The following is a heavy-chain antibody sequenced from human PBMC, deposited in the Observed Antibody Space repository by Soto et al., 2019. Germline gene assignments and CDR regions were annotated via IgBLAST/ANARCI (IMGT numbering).Heavy chain of an antibody. CDR2: IWYDGSNK. J-gene: IGHJ4*02. D-gene: IGHD6-19*01. CDR3: ARFFGSGFDE. CDR1: GFTFSRYG. V-gene: IGHV3-33*01. Sequence: PGGSLRLSCAASGFTFSRYGMHWVRQAPGKGLEWVAVIWYDGSNKNYADSVKGRFTISRDNSRNTLYLQMNSLRAEDTAVDYCARFFGSGFDEWGQGSLVPVAS.